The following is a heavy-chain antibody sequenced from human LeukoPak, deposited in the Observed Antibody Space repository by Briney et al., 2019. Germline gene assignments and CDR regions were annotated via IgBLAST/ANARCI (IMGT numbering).Heavy chain of an antibody. CDR2: ISGGAGIT. CDR3: AKLSFVYYFDNSGYSHGAFDI. Sequence: GGSLRLSCAASGFTFSSYAMSWVRQAPGNGLEWVSGISGGAGITSYADSAKGRFTISRDKSKNTLYLQMSSLRAEDTAVYYCAKLSFVYYFDNSGYSHGAFDIWGQGTMVTVSS. D-gene: IGHD3-22*01. J-gene: IGHJ3*02. CDR1: GFTFSSYA. V-gene: IGHV3-23*01.